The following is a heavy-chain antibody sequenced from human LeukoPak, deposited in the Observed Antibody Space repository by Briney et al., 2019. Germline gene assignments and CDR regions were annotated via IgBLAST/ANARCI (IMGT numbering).Heavy chain of an antibody. V-gene: IGHV4-4*07. CDR1: GGSISSYY. CDR3: ARVWWDADAFDI. D-gene: IGHD2-8*02. CDR2: IYTSGST. J-gene: IGHJ3*02. Sequence: SETLSLTCTVSGGSISSYYWSWIRQPAGKGLEWIGRIYTSGSTNYNPSLKSRVTISVDKSKNQFSLKLSSVTAADTAVYYCARVWWDADAFDIWGQGTIVTVSS.